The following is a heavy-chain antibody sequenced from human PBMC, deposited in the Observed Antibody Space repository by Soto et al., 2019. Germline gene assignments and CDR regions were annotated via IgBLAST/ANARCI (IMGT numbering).Heavy chain of an antibody. Sequence: QVQLQESGPGLVKPSGTLSLTCAVSSGSITSSNWWRWVRLPPGKGLEWIGEISQGGSTNYNPSLKSRVNMSVVKSNNQFSLKLNSVTVADTAVYYWASHLTMPATRGFDNWGQGALVTVSS. CDR1: SGSITSSNW. J-gene: IGHJ4*02. CDR3: ASHLTMPATRGFDN. D-gene: IGHD2-15*01. V-gene: IGHV4-4*02. CDR2: ISQGGST.